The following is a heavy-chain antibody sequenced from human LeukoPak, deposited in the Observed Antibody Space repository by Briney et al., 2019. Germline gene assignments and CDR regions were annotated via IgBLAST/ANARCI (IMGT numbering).Heavy chain of an antibody. D-gene: IGHD3-16*02. CDR1: GFTFGDYA. CDR2: IRSKAYGGTT. V-gene: IGHV3-49*04. CDR3: TRVYYDYVWGSYRYNKFCYFDY. Sequence: GGSLRLSCTASGFTFGDYAMSWVRQAPGKELEWVGFIRSKAYGGTTEYAASVKGRFTISRDDSKSIAYLQMNSLKTEDTAVYYCTRVYYDYVWGSYRYNKFCYFDYWGQGTLVTVSS. J-gene: IGHJ4*02.